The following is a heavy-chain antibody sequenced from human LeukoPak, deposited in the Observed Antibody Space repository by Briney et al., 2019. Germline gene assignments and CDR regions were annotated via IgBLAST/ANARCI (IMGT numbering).Heavy chain of an antibody. V-gene: IGHV1-69*04. Sequence: GASMKVSCMASGGTFSSYAISWVRQAPGQGLEWMGRIIPILGIANYAQKFQGRVTITADKSTSTAYMELSSLRSEDTAVYYCARATGRWLQLGYFDYWGQGTLVTVSS. D-gene: IGHD5-24*01. J-gene: IGHJ4*02. CDR1: GGTFSSYA. CDR3: ARATGRWLQLGYFDY. CDR2: IIPILGIA.